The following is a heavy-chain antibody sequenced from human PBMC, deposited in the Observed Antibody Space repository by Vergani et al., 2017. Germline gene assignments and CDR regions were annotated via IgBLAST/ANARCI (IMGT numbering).Heavy chain of an antibody. CDR3: ARVTVTTQSFDY. V-gene: IGHV4-4*03. J-gene: IGHJ4*02. D-gene: IGHD4-11*01. CDR1: GGSISSSSL. CDR2: ISHSGRT. Sequence: QVQLQESGPGLVKPPGTLSLTCAVSGGSISSSSLWSWVRQPPGKGLEWIGEISHSGRTNYNPSLKSRVTISVDRSKNQFSLKLNSVTAADTAVYYCARVTVTTQSFDYWGQGTLVTVAS.